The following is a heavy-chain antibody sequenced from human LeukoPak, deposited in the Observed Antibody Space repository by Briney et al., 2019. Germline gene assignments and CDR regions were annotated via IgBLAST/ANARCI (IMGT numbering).Heavy chain of an antibody. J-gene: IGHJ4*02. V-gene: IGHV4-4*07. D-gene: IGHD3-22*01. Sequence: PSETLSLTCNVSGVSINIYYWSWLRQTPGKGLEWIGRSHGSGSTNYNPSLKNRVTISIDKSKNHLSLSLRSVTAADMALYFCARDGGYDSGVFDFWGQGTLVTVSS. CDR2: SHGSGST. CDR3: ARDGGYDSGVFDF. CDR1: GVSINIYY.